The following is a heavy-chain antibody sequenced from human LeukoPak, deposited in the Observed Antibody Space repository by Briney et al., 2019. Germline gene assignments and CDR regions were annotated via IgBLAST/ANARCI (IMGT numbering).Heavy chain of an antibody. CDR1: GGSFSGYY. V-gene: IGHV4-34*01. Sequence: PSETLSLTCAVYGGSFSGYYWSWTRQPPGKGLEWIGENNHSGSTNYNPSLKSRVTISVDTSKNQFSLKLSSVTAADTAVYYCARHPSGSYSPFYYYYGMDVWGQGTTVTVSS. D-gene: IGHD1-26*01. J-gene: IGHJ6*02. CDR3: ARHPSGSYSPFYYYYGMDV. CDR2: NNHSGST.